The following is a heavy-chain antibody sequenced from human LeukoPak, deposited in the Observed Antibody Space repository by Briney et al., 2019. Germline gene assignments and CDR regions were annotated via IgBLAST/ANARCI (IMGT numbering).Heavy chain of an antibody. D-gene: IGHD6-19*01. CDR2: ISAYNGNT. CDR1: GYTFTSYG. J-gene: IGHJ1*01. CDR3: ARDPKQWLVRESYFQH. Sequence: ASVKVSCKASGYTFTSYGISWERQAPGQGLEWMGWISAYNGNTNYAQKLQGRVTMTTDTSTSTAYMELRSLRSDDTAVYYCARDPKQWLVRESYFQHWGQGTLVTVSS. V-gene: IGHV1-18*01.